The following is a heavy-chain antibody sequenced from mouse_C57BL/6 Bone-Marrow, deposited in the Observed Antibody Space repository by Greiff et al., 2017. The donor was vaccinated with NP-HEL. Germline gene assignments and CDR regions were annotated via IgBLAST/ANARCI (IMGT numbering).Heavy chain of an antibody. CDR1: GYTFTDYY. Sequence: VQLQQSGPVLVKPGASVKMSCKASGYTFTDYYMNWVKQSHGKSLEWIGVINPYNGGTSYNQKFKGKATLTVDKSSSTAYMELNSLTSEDSAVYYCARRDYYGSSYRDYWGQGTTLTVSS. V-gene: IGHV1-19*01. CDR2: INPYNGGT. J-gene: IGHJ2*01. D-gene: IGHD1-1*01. CDR3: ARRDYYGSSYRDY.